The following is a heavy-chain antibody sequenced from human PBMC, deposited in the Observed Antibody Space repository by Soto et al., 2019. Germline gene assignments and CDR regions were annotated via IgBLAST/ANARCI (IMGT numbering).Heavy chain of an antibody. D-gene: IGHD2-21*01. CDR2: ISYDGSAK. J-gene: IGHJ6*02. Sequence: QVQLVESGGGVVQPGRSLRLSCEGYGFSLSHYGMHWVRQAPGQGLEWVATISYDGSAKYHSDFVGGRFAISRDNSNNTLYLQMNSLRAEDTAVYYCAKDSVVLIAYAMDVWGHGTTVTVSS. V-gene: IGHV3-30*18. CDR3: AKDSVVLIAYAMDV. CDR1: GFSLSHYG.